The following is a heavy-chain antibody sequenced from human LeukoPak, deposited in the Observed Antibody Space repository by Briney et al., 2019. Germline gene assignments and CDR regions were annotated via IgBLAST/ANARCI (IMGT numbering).Heavy chain of an antibody. J-gene: IGHJ5*02. D-gene: IGHD6-6*01. CDR3: ARGLSWYSSSSRFDP. CDR2: INHSGST. CDR1: GGSFSGYY. V-gene: IGHV4-34*01. Sequence: PSGTLSLTCAVYGGSFSGYYWSWIRQPPGKGLEWIGEINHSGSTNYNPSLKSRVTISVDTSKNQFSLKLSSVTAADTAVYYCARGLSWYSSSSRFDPWGQGTLVTVSS.